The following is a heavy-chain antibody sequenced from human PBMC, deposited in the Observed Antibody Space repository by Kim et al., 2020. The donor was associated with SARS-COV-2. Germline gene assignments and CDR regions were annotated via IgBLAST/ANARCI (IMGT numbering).Heavy chain of an antibody. V-gene: IGHV3-23*01. CDR2: FSTGGGRP. D-gene: IGHD1-26*01. Sequence: GGSLRLSCAVSGFTSSQYGMTWVRQAPGKGLEWVASFSTGGGRPYYADSVKGRFTITRDASKNTLYLQMSSLRVEDTAMYYCAKDGANSGRHFFVDHWG. CDR3: AKDGANSGRHFFVDH. CDR1: GFTSSQYG. J-gene: IGHJ4*01.